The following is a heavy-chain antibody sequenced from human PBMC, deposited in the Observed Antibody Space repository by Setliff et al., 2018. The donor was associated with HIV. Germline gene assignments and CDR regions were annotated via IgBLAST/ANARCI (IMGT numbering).Heavy chain of an antibody. CDR1: GFTFNSYW. Sequence: GGSLRLSCVASGFTFNSYWMYWVRQAPGKGLVCVSRVNNDGSNQYYADSVKGRFTISRDNAKNMLYLQMNSLSADDTAVYYCVRGSGYYYFDNWGQGALVTVSS. CDR2: VNNDGSNQ. V-gene: IGHV3-74*01. D-gene: IGHD3-22*01. J-gene: IGHJ4*02. CDR3: VRGSGYYYFDN.